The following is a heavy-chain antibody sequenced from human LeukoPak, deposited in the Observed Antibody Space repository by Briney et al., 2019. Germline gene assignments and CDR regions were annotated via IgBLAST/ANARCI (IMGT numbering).Heavy chain of an antibody. CDR1: GLTFSTYN. D-gene: IGHD2-15*01. CDR2: ISTNSNYI. V-gene: IGHV3-21*01. Sequence: GGSLRLSCAASGLTFSTYNMNWVRQAPGKGLEWVSSISTNSNYIHYADSVKGRFTISRDNAKNSLYLQMNTLRVDETDVYYCARDVVGSASDAFDIWGQGTMVTVSS. J-gene: IGHJ3*02. CDR3: ARDVVGSASDAFDI.